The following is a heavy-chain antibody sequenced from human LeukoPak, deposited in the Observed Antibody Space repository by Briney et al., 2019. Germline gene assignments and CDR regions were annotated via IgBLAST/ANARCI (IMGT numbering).Heavy chain of an antibody. D-gene: IGHD3-10*02. CDR1: GFTVSSNY. CDR3: ARTTDSMYGPDSFDY. CDR2: IYSGGST. V-gene: IGHV3-53*01. J-gene: IGHJ4*02. Sequence: PWGSPSLSCAASGFTVSSNYMIWVRQAPGKGLEWVSVIYSGGSTYYADSVKGRFTISRDNSKNTLYLQMNSLRAEDTAVYYCARTTDSMYGPDSFDYWGQGTLVSVSS.